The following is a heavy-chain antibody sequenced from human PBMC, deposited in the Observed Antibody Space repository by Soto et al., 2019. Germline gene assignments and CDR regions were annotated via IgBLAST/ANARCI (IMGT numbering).Heavy chain of an antibody. CDR2: ISYDGHNE. J-gene: IGHJ6*02. Sequence: GGSMRLSCAASGFTFISYSMHWVRQAPGKGLEWVAVISYDGHNEYYVDSVKGRFTISRDNSKNTVSLQMNSLRAEDTAVYFCAKDRTGVAARRRSYQYSGMDVWGQGTTVTVSS. CDR3: AKDRTGVAARRRSYQYSGMDV. D-gene: IGHD6-6*01. CDR1: GFTFISYS. V-gene: IGHV3-30*18.